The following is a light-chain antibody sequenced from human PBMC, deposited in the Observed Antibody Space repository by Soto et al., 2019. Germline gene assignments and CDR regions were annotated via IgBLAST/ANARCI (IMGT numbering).Light chain of an antibody. V-gene: IGLV2-8*01. J-gene: IGLJ3*02. Sequence: QSVLTQPPSASGSPGQSVTISCTGTSSDVGAYNYVSWYQQHAGKAPKLLIYEVTKRPSGVPDRFSGSKSANTASLTVSGLQAEDEADYYCSSFAASNTCVFGGGTKLTVL. CDR3: SSFAASNTCV. CDR2: EVT. CDR1: SSDVGAYNY.